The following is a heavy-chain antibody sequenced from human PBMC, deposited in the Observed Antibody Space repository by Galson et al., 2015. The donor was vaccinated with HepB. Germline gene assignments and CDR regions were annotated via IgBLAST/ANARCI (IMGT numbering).Heavy chain of an antibody. CDR2: SYYSGST. D-gene: IGHD1-1*01. CDR3: ARRLERSPYFDY. CDR1: GGSISSYY. Sequence: QVQLQESGPGLVKPSETLSLTCTVSGGSISSYYWSWIRQPPGKGLEWIGYSYYSGSTNYNPSLKSRVTISVDTSKNQFSLKLSSVTAADTAVYYCARRLERSPYFDYWGQGTLVTVSS. V-gene: IGHV4-59*08. J-gene: IGHJ4*02.